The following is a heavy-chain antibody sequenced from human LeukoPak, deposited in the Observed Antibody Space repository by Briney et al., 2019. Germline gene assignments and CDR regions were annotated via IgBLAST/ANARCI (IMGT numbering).Heavy chain of an antibody. Sequence: GGSPRLSCVASGFSFSNYAMSWVRQAPGKGLEWVSGISGFGSSPYYADSVKGRFTISRDNSKNTLYLQMNSLRAEDTAVYYCADLGTTYYYDHSTYWGRGTLVTVSS. CDR1: GFSFSNYA. CDR3: ADLGTTYYYDHSTY. D-gene: IGHD3-22*01. CDR2: ISGFGSSP. J-gene: IGHJ4*02. V-gene: IGHV3-23*01.